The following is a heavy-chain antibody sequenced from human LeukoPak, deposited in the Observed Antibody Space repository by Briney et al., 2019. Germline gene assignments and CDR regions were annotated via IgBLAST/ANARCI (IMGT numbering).Heavy chain of an antibody. Sequence: SETLSLTCTVSGASISSGIHYWSWIRQPAGKGLEWIGRIFTSGSTNYNPSLKSRVTISLDTSKNQFSLNLNSVTAADTAVYYCAREGYSSPDSWDQGTLVTVSS. CDR2: IFTSGST. J-gene: IGHJ4*02. CDR3: AREGYSSPDS. CDR1: GASISSGIHY. V-gene: IGHV4-61*02. D-gene: IGHD5-18*01.